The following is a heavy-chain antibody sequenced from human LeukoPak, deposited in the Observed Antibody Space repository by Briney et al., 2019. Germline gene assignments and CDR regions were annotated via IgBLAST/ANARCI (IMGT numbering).Heavy chain of an antibody. J-gene: IGHJ4*02. Sequence: ASVKVSCKASGYTFSSYGISWVRQAPGQGLEWMAWISVYNGNTKYAQRFQGRVTMTTDTSTSTAYMELRSLKSDDTAVYYCARDQYDYVWDSHRPYFDYWAREPWSPSPQ. CDR2: ISVYNGNT. D-gene: IGHD3-16*01. CDR1: GYTFSSYG. CDR3: ARDQYDYVWDSHRPYFDY. V-gene: IGHV1-18*01.